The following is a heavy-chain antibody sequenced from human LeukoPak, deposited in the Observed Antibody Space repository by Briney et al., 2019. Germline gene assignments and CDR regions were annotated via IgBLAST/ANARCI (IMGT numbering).Heavy chain of an antibody. CDR3: AKDRVRFGELLPAEY. Sequence: PGGSLRLSCAASGFTFSSYAMHWVRQAPGKGLEWVAVISYDGSNKYYADSVKGRFTISRDNSKNTLYLQMNSLRAEDTAVYYCAKDRVRFGELLPAEYWGQGTLVTVSS. V-gene: IGHV3-30*04. CDR1: GFTFSSYA. CDR2: ISYDGSNK. J-gene: IGHJ4*02. D-gene: IGHD3-10*01.